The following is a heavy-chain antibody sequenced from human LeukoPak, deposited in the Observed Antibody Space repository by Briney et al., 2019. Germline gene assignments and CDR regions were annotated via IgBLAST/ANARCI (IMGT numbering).Heavy chain of an antibody. CDR2: IYYSGST. D-gene: IGHD1-20*01. Sequence: SETLSLTCTVSGGSISSSSYYWGWIRQPPGKGLEWIGSIYYSGSTYYNPSLKSRVTISVDTSKNQFSLKLSSVTAADTAVYYCARVLPITPYFDYWGQGTLVTVSS. CDR3: ARVLPITPYFDY. J-gene: IGHJ4*02. CDR1: GGSISSSSYY. V-gene: IGHV4-39*07.